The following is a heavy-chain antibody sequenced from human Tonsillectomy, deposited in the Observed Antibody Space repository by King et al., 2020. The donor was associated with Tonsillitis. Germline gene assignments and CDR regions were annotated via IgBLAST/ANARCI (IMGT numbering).Heavy chain of an antibody. Sequence: VQLVESGGGVVQPGGSLTLSCAASRFIFSSYAMHWVRQAPGKGLDWVAVVSYDGSQKYYADSEKGRFTISRDNSKNTLYLQMNSLRAEDTAVYFCARGERYSSGWYHYYYYMDVWGTGATGTVSS. J-gene: IGHJ6*03. CDR2: VSYDGSQK. D-gene: IGHD6-19*01. CDR3: ARGERYSSGWYHYYYYMDV. CDR1: RFIFSSYA. V-gene: IGHV3-30-3*01.